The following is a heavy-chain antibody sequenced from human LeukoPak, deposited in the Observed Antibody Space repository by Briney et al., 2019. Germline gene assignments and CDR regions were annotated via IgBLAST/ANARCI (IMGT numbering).Heavy chain of an antibody. CDR1: GYTFTGYY. J-gene: IGHJ4*02. CDR3: ARAEVEYYYDSSGYYFDY. Sequence: ASVKVSCKASGYTFTGYYMHWVRQAPGQGLEWMGWIIPNSGGTNYAQKFQGRVTMTRDTSISTAYMELSSLRSEDTAVYYCARAEVEYYYDSSGYYFDYWGQGTLVTVSS. V-gene: IGHV1-2*02. D-gene: IGHD3-22*01. CDR2: IIPNSGGT.